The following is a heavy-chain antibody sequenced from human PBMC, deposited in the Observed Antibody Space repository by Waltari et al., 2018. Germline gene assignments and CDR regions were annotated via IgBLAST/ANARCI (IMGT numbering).Heavy chain of an antibody. CDR1: GGAFSGYY. J-gene: IGHJ2*01. Sequence: QVQLQQWGAGLWKPSETLSLTCAVYGGAFSGYYWGWIRQPPGKGREWLGEINHSGSPNYNPSLTSRVTISVDTSKNQFSLKLSSVTAADTAVYYCARGPTALRYCSGGSCYRSYWYFDLWGRGTLVTVSS. V-gene: IGHV4-34*01. CDR2: INHSGSP. CDR3: ARGPTALRYCSGGSCYRSYWYFDL. D-gene: IGHD2-15*01.